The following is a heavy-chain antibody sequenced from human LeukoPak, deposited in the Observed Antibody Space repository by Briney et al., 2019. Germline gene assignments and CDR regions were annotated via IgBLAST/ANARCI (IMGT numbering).Heavy chain of an antibody. CDR3: ARDRDDYVWGSYLGAFDV. CDR1: GFTFSSYS. D-gene: IGHD3-16*01. CDR2: ISSSSYI. V-gene: IGHV3-21*04. J-gene: IGHJ3*01. Sequence: PGGSLRLSCAASGFTFSSYSMNWVRQAPGKGLEWVSSISSSSYIYYADSVKGRFTISRDNFKNTLYLQMHSLRAEDTAVFYCARDRDDYVWGSYLGAFDVWGHGTTVTVSS.